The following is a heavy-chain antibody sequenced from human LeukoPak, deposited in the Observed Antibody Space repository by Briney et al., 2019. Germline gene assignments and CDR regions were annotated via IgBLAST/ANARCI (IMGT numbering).Heavy chain of an antibody. CDR1: GGSFSGYY. CDR2: INHSGST. D-gene: IGHD6-13*01. V-gene: IGHV4-34*01. CDR3: ASHSDATAYYYYYMDV. J-gene: IGHJ6*03. Sequence: PSEALSLTCAVYGGSFSGYYWSWIRQPPGKGLEWIGEINHSGSTNYNPSLKSRVTISVDTSKNQFSLKLSSVTAADTAVYYCASHSDATAYYYYYMDVWGKGTTVTVSS.